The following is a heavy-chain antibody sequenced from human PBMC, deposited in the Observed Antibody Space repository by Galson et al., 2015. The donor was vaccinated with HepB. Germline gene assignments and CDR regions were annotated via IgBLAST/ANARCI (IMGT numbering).Heavy chain of an antibody. CDR3: TSRPDQWLGPFDY. J-gene: IGHJ4*02. CDR2: INTKTGDL. D-gene: IGHD6-19*01. Sequence: SVKVSCKASGYIFTSCCVNWVRQAPGQGLEWLGWINTKTGDLSYAPGFTGRFVFSLDTSVSTAYLQITYLKAEDTAVYYCTSRPDQWLGPFDYWGQGTLITVSS. V-gene: IGHV7-4-1*02. CDR1: GYIFTSCC.